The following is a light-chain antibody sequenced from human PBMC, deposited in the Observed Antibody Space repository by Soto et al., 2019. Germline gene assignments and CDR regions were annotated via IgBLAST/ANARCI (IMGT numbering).Light chain of an antibody. CDR2: RAS. V-gene: IGKV1-5*03. CDR3: QQYNSYWT. J-gene: IGKJ1*01. Sequence: DIQMTQSPSTLSASVGDRVTITCRASQSISTWLAWYQQKPGKAPKLLIYRASNLETGVPSRFSGSGSGTEFTLTISSLQPDDFATYYCQQYNSYWTFGQGTKVEMK. CDR1: QSISTW.